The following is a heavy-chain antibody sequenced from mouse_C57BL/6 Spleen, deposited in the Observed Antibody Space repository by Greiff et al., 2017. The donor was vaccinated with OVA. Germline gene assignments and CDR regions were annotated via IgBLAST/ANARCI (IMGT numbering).Heavy chain of an antibody. D-gene: IGHD2-4*01. CDR1: GYTFTDYN. CDR3: AKSYDYVYYAMDY. Sequence: VQLQQSGPELVKPGASVKMSCKASGYTFTDYNMHWVKQSHGKSLEWIGYINPNTGGTSYNQKFKGKATLTVNKSSSTAYMELRSLTSEDSAVYYCAKSYDYVYYAMDYWGQGTSVTVSS. CDR2: INPNTGGT. V-gene: IGHV1-22*01. J-gene: IGHJ4*01.